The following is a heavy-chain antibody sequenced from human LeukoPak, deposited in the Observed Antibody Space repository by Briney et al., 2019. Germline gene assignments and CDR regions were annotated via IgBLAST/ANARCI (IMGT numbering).Heavy chain of an antibody. CDR3: ARVAMATTGLFDY. D-gene: IGHD5-24*01. CDR2: IIPILGIA. Sequence: ASVKVSCKASGGTFSSYAISWLRQAPGQGLEWMGRIIPILGIANYAQKFQGRVTITADKSTSTAYMELSSLRSEDTAVYYCARVAMATTGLFDYWGQGTLVTVSS. CDR1: GGTFSSYA. V-gene: IGHV1-69*04. J-gene: IGHJ4*02.